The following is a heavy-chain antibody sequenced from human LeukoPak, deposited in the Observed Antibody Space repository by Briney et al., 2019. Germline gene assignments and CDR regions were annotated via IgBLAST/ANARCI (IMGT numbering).Heavy chain of an antibody. CDR1: GFTLSSYA. J-gene: IGHJ4*02. CDR3: AKAPVTTCSGAYCYPFDY. D-gene: IGHD2-21*01. Sequence: GSLRLSCAASGFTLSSYAMSWVRQAPGEGLEWVSAISVSGNTYHADSVKGRFTISRDSSKNTLYLQMNRLRAEDAAVYYCAKAPVTTCSGAYCYPFDYWGQGTLVTVSS. CDR2: ISVSGNT. V-gene: IGHV3-23*01.